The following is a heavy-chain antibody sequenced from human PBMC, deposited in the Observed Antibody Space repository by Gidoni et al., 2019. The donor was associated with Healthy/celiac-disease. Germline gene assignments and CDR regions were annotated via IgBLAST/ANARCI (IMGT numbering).Heavy chain of an antibody. Sequence: QVQLQESGPGLVKPSQTLSLTCTASGGSISSGGYYWSWIRQHTGKGLEWIGYIYYSGSTYYNPSLKSRVTISVDTSKNQFSLKLSSVTAADTAVYYCARAGRNCSGGSCYDTPPDYWGQGTLVTVSS. CDR3: ARAGRNCSGGSCYDTPPDY. D-gene: IGHD2-15*01. CDR2: IYYSGST. V-gene: IGHV4-31*03. CDR1: GGSISSGGYY. J-gene: IGHJ4*02.